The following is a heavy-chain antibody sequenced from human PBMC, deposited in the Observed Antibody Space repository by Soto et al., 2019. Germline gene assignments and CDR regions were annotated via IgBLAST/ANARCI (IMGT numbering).Heavy chain of an antibody. J-gene: IGHJ2*01. Sequence: QVQLQESGPGLVKPSETLSLTCTVSGGSISSYYWSWIRQPPGKGLEWIGYIYYSGSTNDNPSLKSRVTISVDKSKNQFSLKLSSVTAADTAVYSCARHYGDYSTYWYFDLWGRGTLVTVSS. V-gene: IGHV4-59*08. CDR1: GGSISSYY. CDR3: ARHYGDYSTYWYFDL. CDR2: IYYSGST. D-gene: IGHD4-17*01.